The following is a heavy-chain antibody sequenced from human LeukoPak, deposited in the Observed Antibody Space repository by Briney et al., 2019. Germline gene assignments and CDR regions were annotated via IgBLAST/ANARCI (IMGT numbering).Heavy chain of an antibody. D-gene: IGHD5-12*01. J-gene: IGHJ4*02. Sequence: DAFGKCDVLGGRRTPKQRIECMGWINPKSGGTNYAQKFQGRVTVTRDTSISTAYMELSGLRSDDTAVYYCARMGLPARGLGHWGQGTLVTVSS. V-gene: IGHV1-2*02. CDR2: INPKSGGT. CDR3: ARMGLPARGLGH. CDR1: DAFGKCD.